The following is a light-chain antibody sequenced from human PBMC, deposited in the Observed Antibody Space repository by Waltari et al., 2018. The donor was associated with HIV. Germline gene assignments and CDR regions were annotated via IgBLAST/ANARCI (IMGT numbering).Light chain of an antibody. J-gene: IGKJ1*01. Sequence: EIVMTQSPATLSVSPGERATLSCRASRSVSSNLAWYQHKPGQAPRLLIYDASTRATGIPARFSGSGSGTEFTLTISSLQSEDFAVYYCQQYNSWPGTFGQGTKVEIK. CDR1: RSVSSN. V-gene: IGKV3-15*01. CDR3: QQYNSWPGT. CDR2: DAS.